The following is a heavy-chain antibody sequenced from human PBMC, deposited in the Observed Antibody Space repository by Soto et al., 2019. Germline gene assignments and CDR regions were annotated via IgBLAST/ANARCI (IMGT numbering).Heavy chain of an antibody. Sequence: TLSLTCPVSGDSISSRGYYCSWIRQFPGKGLEWIGYISYSESTDYNPSLKSRVTISADTSKNQFSLKLSSVTAADTAVYYCAGGNDYAKIGYWGQGAQVTVSS. V-gene: IGHV4-31*03. CDR3: AGGNDYAKIGY. CDR2: ISYSEST. CDR1: GDSISSRGYY. J-gene: IGHJ4*02. D-gene: IGHD4-17*01.